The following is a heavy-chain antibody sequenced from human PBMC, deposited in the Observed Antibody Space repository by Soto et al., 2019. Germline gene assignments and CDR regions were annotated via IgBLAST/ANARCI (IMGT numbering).Heavy chain of an antibody. J-gene: IGHJ4*02. Sequence: PSEALSXTCAGYGGSVIGYYWTWIRQPPGKGLEWIGEINHSGSTNYNPSLKSRVTISVDTSKNQFSLKLSSVTAADTAVYYCARAETDDYGDPHYFDYWGQGTLVTVSS. CDR3: ARAETDDYGDPHYFDY. CDR1: GGSVIGYY. D-gene: IGHD4-17*01. V-gene: IGHV4-34*01. CDR2: INHSGST.